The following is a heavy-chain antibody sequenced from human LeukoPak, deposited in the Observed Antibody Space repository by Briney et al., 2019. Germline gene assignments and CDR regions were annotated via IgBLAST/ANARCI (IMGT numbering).Heavy chain of an antibody. CDR3: ARVPLSYYYDSSGYYNPPGY. J-gene: IGHJ4*02. CDR2: ISYDGSNK. CDR1: GFTFSSYA. V-gene: IGHV3-30-3*01. Sequence: PGRSLRLSCAASGFTFSSYAMHWVRQAPGKGLEWVAVISYDGSNKYYADSVKGRFTISRDNSKNTLYLQTNSLRAEDTAVYYCARVPLSYYYDSSGYYNPPGYWGQGTLVTVSS. D-gene: IGHD3-22*01.